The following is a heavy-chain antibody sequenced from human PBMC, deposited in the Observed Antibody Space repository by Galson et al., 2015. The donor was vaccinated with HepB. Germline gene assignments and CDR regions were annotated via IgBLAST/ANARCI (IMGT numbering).Heavy chain of an antibody. J-gene: IGHJ4*02. D-gene: IGHD3-10*01. Sequence: PALVKPTQTLTLTCTFSGSSLSTSGVGVGWIRQPPGKALEWLALIYWNDDKRYSPSLKSRLTITKDTSKNQVVLTMTNMDPVDTATYYCASRLITMVRGAFDYWGQGTLVTVSS. CDR1: GSSLSTSGVG. CDR2: IYWNDDK. V-gene: IGHV2-5*01. CDR3: ASRLITMVRGAFDY.